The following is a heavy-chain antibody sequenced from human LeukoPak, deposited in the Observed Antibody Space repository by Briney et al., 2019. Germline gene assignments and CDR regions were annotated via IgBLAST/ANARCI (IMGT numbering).Heavy chain of an antibody. D-gene: IGHD2-2*01. CDR3: ARGGHCSTTSCSNYDGMDV. J-gene: IGHJ6*02. Sequence: GGSLGLSCAASGFTFSSYGMHWVRQAPGKGLEWVAATWYEGSNKYYADSVKGRFTISRDNSKNTLYLQMNSLRAEDTAVYFCARGGHCSTTSCSNYDGMDVWGQGTTLTVSS. CDR1: GFTFSSYG. V-gene: IGHV3-33*01. CDR2: TWYEGSNK.